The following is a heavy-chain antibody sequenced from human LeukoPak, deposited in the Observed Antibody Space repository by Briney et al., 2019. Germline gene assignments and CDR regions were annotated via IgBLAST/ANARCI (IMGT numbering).Heavy chain of an antibody. D-gene: IGHD2-2*01. CDR3: ATGGDQLLNERYYFDY. CDR1: GFTFTIYG. CDR2: IIPIFGTA. V-gene: IGHV1-69*05. J-gene: IGHJ4*02. Sequence: ASVKVSCKASGFTFTIYGFSWVRQAPGQGLEWMGGIIPIFGTANYAQKFQGRVTITTDESTSTAYMELSSLRSEDTAVYYCATGGDQLLNERYYFDYWGQGTLVTVSS.